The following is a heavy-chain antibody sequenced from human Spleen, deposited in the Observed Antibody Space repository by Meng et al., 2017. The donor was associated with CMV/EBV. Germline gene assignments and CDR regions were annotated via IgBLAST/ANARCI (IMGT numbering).Heavy chain of an antibody. Sequence: GESLKISCAASGFTFSSYSMNWVRRAPGKGLEWVSSLTGDGLNTYYADSMKDRFSVSRDNSKNILFLQMTSLRAEDTAVYYCAKARGRESYFFAMDVWGQGTTVTVSS. CDR1: GFTFSSYS. D-gene: IGHD3-10*01. CDR2: LTGDGLNT. CDR3: AKARGRESYFFAMDV. V-gene: IGHV3-23*01. J-gene: IGHJ6*02.